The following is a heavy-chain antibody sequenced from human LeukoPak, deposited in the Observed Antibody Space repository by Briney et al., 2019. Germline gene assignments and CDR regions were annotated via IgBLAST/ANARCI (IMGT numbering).Heavy chain of an antibody. CDR1: GGTFSSYA. D-gene: IGHD4-11*01. J-gene: IGHJ5*02. V-gene: IGHV1-69*05. CDR3: ARGDTVNNWFDP. CDR2: IIPIFGTA. Sequence: ASVKVSCKASGGTFSSYAISWVRQAPGQGLEWMGGIIPIFGTANYAQKFQGRVTITTDESTSTAYMELSSLRSKDTAVYYCARGDTVNNWFDPWGQGTLVTVSS.